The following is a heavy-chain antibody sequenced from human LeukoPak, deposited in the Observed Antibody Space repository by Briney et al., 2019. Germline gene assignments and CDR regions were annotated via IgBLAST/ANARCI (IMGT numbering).Heavy chain of an antibody. J-gene: IGHJ4*02. CDR2: INPNSGGT. D-gene: IGHD3-22*01. CDR1: GYTFTGYY. CDR3: ARGGNYYDSSGYYYY. Sequence: ASVKVSCKASGYTFTGYYMHWVRQAPGQGLEWMGWINPNSGGTNYAQKFQGRVTMTRDTSISTAYMELSRLRSDDTAVYYCARGGNYYDSSGYYYYWGQGTLVAVSS. V-gene: IGHV1-2*02.